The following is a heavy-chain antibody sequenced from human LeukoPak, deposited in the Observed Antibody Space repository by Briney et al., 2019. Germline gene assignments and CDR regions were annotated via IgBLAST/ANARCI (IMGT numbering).Heavy chain of an antibody. V-gene: IGHV1-69-2*01. CDR2: VDPEDGET. Sequence: ASVKVSCKVSGYTFTDYYMHWVQRAPGKGLEWMGLVDPEDGETIYAEKFQGRVTITADTSTDTAYMELSSLRSEDTAVYYCATDFGLAPLTKGDYWGQGTLVTVSS. J-gene: IGHJ4*02. CDR1: GYTFTDYY. D-gene: IGHD3-3*01. CDR3: ATDFGLAPLTKGDY.